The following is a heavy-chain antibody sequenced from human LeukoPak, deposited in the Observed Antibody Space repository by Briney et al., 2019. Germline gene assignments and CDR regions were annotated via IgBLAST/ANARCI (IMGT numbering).Heavy chain of an antibody. Sequence: GGSLRLSCAASGFTFSSYAMSWVRQAPGKGLEWVSAISGSGGSTYYADSVKGRFTISRDNSKNTLYLQMNSLRAEDTAVYYCAKGEGTYGYVWGSYPKPNPFDYWGQGTLVTVSS. CDR3: AKGEGTYGYVWGSYPKPNPFDY. CDR1: GFTFSSYA. D-gene: IGHD3-16*02. V-gene: IGHV3-23*01. CDR2: ISGSGGST. J-gene: IGHJ4*02.